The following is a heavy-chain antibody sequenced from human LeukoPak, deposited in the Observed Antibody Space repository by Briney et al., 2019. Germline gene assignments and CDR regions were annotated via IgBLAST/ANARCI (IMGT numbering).Heavy chain of an antibody. V-gene: IGHV3-23*01. CDR2: ISGSGGGT. J-gene: IGHJ4*02. Sequence: GGSLRLSCAASGFTFSSYAMSWVRQAPEKGLEWVSTISGSGGGTYYADSVKGRFTISRDDSKNTLYLQMNSLRAEDTAVYYCAKDLGRYRNNYFDYWGQGTLVTVSS. D-gene: IGHD1-26*01. CDR3: AKDLGRYRNNYFDY. CDR1: GFTFSSYA.